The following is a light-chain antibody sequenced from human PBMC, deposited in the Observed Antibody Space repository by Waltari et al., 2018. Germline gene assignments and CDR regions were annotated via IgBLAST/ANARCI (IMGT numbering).Light chain of an antibody. V-gene: IGLV2-14*03. Sequence: QSALTQPASVSGSPGQSITIPCPGTSSNVGGSNYVSWYQQHPGKAPKLMIYDVSNRPSGVSNRFSGSKSGNTASLTISGLQAEDEADYYCSSYTSSSTVFGGGTKLTVL. CDR3: SSYTSSSTV. CDR1: SSNVGGSNY. J-gene: IGLJ2*01. CDR2: DVS.